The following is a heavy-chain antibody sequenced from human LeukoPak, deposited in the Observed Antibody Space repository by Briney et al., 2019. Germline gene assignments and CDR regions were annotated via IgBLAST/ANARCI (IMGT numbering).Heavy chain of an antibody. Sequence: GGSLRLSCAASGFTFSNAWMSWVRQAPGKGLEWVGRIKSKTDGGTTDYAAPVKGRFTISRDDSKNTLYRQMNSLKTEDTAVYYCTTGLRFLEWLPTDYWGQGTLVTVSS. J-gene: IGHJ4*02. D-gene: IGHD3-3*01. CDR2: IKSKTDGGTT. V-gene: IGHV3-15*01. CDR1: GFTFSNAW. CDR3: TTGLRFLEWLPTDY.